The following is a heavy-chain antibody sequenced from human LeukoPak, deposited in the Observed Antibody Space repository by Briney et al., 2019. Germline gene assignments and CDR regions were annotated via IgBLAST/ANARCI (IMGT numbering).Heavy chain of an antibody. J-gene: IGHJ4*02. CDR2: ISNDGART. CDR3: ASGYGSGPYYKGYSDY. Sequence: TGGSLRLSCSASGFTFSSYAMHWVRQAPGKGLEYVSAISNDGARTYYADSVKGRFTISRDNSKNTLYLQMSSLRAEDTAVYYCASGYGSGPYYKGYSDYWGQGTLVTVSS. V-gene: IGHV3-64D*09. D-gene: IGHD3-10*01. CDR1: GFTFSSYA.